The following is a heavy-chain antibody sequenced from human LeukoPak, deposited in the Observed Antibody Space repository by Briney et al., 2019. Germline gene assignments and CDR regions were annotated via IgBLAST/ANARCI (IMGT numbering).Heavy chain of an antibody. CDR1: GYSFPSYW. V-gene: IGHV5-10-1*01. CDR3: VRQPPGVYDTTQHWFDP. J-gene: IGHJ5*02. CDR2: IAPSDSYT. D-gene: IGHD3-22*01. Sequence: GESLKISCKVSGYSFPSYWITCVRQVPGKGLEWMGRIAPSDSYTNYNPSFEGHVTMSVEKSITTVYLQWSSLKASDTAMYYCVRQPPGVYDTTQHWFDPWGQGTLVTVSS.